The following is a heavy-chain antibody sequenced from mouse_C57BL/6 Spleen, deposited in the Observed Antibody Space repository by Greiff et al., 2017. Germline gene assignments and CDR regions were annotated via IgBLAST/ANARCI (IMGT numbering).Heavy chain of an antibody. Sequence: QVQLQQPGAELVQPGASVTLSCKASGYTFTSYWMHWVKQRPGRGLEWIGRIDPNSGGTKYNEQFKSKATLTVDKPSSTAYMQLSSLTSEDSAVYYCARYYDGQYYFDYWGQGTTLTVSS. V-gene: IGHV1-72*01. D-gene: IGHD2-3*01. CDR3: ARYYDGQYYFDY. J-gene: IGHJ2*01. CDR2: IDPNSGGT. CDR1: GYTFTSYW.